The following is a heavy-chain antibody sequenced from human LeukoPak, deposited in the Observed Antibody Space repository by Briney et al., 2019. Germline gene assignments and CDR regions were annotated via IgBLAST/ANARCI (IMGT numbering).Heavy chain of an antibody. CDR2: MNPSSGNT. V-gene: IGHV1-8*02. Sequence: GASVKVSCKASGYTFTSYDINWVRQATGQGLEWMGWMNPSSGNTGYAQKFQGRVTMTRNTSISIAYMELSSLRSEDTAMYFCARGRWELLLGSGYYFDYWGQGTLVTVSS. CDR3: ARGRWELLLGSGYYFDY. J-gene: IGHJ4*02. CDR1: GYTFTSYD. D-gene: IGHD1-26*01.